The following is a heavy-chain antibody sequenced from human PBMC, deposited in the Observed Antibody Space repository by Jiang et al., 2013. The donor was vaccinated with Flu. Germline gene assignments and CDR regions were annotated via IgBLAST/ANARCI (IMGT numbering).Heavy chain of an antibody. CDR2: ISSSGSTI. CDR3: AREYRYGDYINY. CDR1: GFTFSSYE. D-gene: IGHD4-17*01. J-gene: IGHJ4*02. V-gene: IGHV3-48*03. Sequence: VQLLESGGGLVQPGGSLRLSCAASGFTFSSYEMNWVRQAPGKGLEWVSYISSSGSTIYYADSVKGRFTISRDNAKNSLYLQMNSLRAEDTAVYYCAREYRYGDYINYWGQGTLVTVSS.